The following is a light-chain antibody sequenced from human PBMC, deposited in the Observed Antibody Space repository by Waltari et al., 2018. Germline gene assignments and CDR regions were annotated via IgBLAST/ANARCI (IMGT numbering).Light chain of an antibody. Sequence: DIKMTQTPSTMSASIGNRVTITGRASQSISSWLAWYQQKPGKAPKLLIYKASSLESGVPSRFSGSGSGTEFTLTISSLQPDDFATYYCQQYNSSPWTFGQGTKVEIK. CDR3: QQYNSSPWT. J-gene: IGKJ1*01. CDR2: KAS. CDR1: QSISSW. V-gene: IGKV1-5*03.